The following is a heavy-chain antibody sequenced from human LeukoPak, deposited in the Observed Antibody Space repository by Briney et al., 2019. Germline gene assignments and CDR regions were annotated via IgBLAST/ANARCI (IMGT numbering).Heavy chain of an antibody. Sequence: GGSLRLSCAASGFRISYKTIDWVRQAPGKGLEWVSSISSSSLYIYYADSLKGRFTISRDNAKNTLYLQMNSLRAEDTAVYFCAKRGVVIRVILVGFHKEAYYFDSWGQGALVTVSS. CDR1: GFRISYKT. D-gene: IGHD3-22*01. V-gene: IGHV3-21*04. CDR3: AKRGVVIRVILVGFHKEAYYFDS. CDR2: ISSSSLYI. J-gene: IGHJ4*02.